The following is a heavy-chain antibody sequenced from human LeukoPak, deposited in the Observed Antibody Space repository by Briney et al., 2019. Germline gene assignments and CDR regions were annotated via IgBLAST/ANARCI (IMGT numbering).Heavy chain of an antibody. D-gene: IGHD2-2*01. CDR2: IYTSGST. J-gene: IGHJ5*02. CDR1: GGSISSYY. CDR3: ARADCSSTSCYSFDP. Sequence: RPSGTLSLTCTVSGGSISSYYWSWIRQPAGKGLEWIGRIYTSGSTNYNPSPKSRVTMSVDTSKNQFSLKLSSVTAADTAVYYCARADCSSTSCYSFDPWGQGTLVTVSS. V-gene: IGHV4-4*07.